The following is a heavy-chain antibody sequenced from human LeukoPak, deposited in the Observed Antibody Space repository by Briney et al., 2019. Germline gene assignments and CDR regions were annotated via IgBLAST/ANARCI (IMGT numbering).Heavy chain of an antibody. CDR3: ARDGWLRPKDY. J-gene: IGHJ4*02. CDR1: GGSFSGYY. D-gene: IGHD5-12*01. V-gene: IGHV4-34*01. CDR2: INHSGST. Sequence: SETLSLTCAVYGGSFSGYYWSWIRQPPGKGLEWIGEINHSGSTNYNPSLKSRVTISVDTSRNQFSLKLSSVTAAGTAVYYCARDGWLRPKDYWGQGTLVTVSS.